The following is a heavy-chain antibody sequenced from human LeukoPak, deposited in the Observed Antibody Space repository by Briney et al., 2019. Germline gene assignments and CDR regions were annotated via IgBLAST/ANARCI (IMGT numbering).Heavy chain of an antibody. Sequence: ASVKVSCKASGYTFTNYYIHWVRQAPGQGLEWMGIINPSGGSTTYTQKFQDRVIMTRDTSTSTVYMELSSLRSEDTAIYYCARDQVRGGGNHCGFDYWGQGTLVTVSS. V-gene: IGHV1-46*01. J-gene: IGHJ4*02. D-gene: IGHD1-14*01. CDR2: INPSGGST. CDR1: GYTFTNYY. CDR3: ARDQVRGGGNHCGFDY.